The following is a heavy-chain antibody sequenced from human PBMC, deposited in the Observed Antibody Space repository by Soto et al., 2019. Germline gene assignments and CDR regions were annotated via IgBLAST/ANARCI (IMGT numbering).Heavy chain of an antibody. Sequence: EVQLVESGGGLVQPGVSLRLSCAASGFTFSSYSMNWVRQAPGKGLEWVSYISSSSSTIYYADAVKGRFTISRDNAKNSLYLQMTSLRDEDTAVYYCARGGSGSRGTNWFDPWGQGTMVTVSS. CDR1: GFTFSSYS. CDR2: ISSSSSTI. D-gene: IGHD1-26*01. CDR3: ARGGSGSRGTNWFDP. V-gene: IGHV3-48*02. J-gene: IGHJ5*01.